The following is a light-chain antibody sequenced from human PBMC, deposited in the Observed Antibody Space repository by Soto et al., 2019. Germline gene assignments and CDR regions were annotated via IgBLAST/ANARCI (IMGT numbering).Light chain of an antibody. V-gene: IGKV3-15*01. CDR2: GAS. CDR1: QNIDSN. J-gene: IGKJ4*01. Sequence: EIVLTQSPVTLSLSPGERATLLCRASQNIDSNLAWCQQKPGQAPRLLIYGASSRAIGIPARFSGSQSGTEFTLTISSLQSEDFAVYYCQQYSARPLSFGGGTKV. CDR3: QQYSARPLS.